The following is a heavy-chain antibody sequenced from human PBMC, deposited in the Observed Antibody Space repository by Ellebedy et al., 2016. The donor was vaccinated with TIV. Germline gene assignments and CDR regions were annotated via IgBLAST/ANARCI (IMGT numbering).Heavy chain of an antibody. CDR2: IYTDGGT. Sequence: GESLKISCAASGFTVSSSFMSWVRQAPGKGLEWVSVIYTDGGTNYTDSVLGRFDISRDSSKNTLYLQMNSLRADDTAVYYCARDPRGGGDYGDNRFDPWGQGTLVTVSS. V-gene: IGHV3-66*01. J-gene: IGHJ5*02. CDR1: GFTVSSSF. CDR3: ARDPRGGGDYGDNRFDP. D-gene: IGHD4-17*01.